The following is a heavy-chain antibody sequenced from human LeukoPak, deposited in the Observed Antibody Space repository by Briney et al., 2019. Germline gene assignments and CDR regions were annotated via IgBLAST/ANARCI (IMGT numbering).Heavy chain of an antibody. Sequence: GGSLRLSCAASGFTFSNAWMSWVRQAPGKGLEWVAVIWYDGSNKYYADSVKGRFTISRDNSKNTLYLQMNSLRAEDTAVYYCARDAGRGYYFDYWGQGTLVTVSS. V-gene: IGHV3-33*08. CDR3: ARDAGRGYYFDY. CDR2: IWYDGSNK. CDR1: GFTFSNAW. D-gene: IGHD3-16*01. J-gene: IGHJ4*02.